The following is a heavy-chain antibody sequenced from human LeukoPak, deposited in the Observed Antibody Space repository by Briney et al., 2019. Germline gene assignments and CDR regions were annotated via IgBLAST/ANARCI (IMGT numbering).Heavy chain of an antibody. D-gene: IGHD3-9*01. CDR3: ARETGSYDY. CDR2: ISSSGSAV. V-gene: IGHV3-48*03. CDR1: GFTFSSYE. J-gene: IGHJ4*02. Sequence: GGSLRLSCAASGFTFSSYEMNWVRQAPGKGLEWVSYISSSGSAVYYADSVKGRFTISRDNAKNSLYLQMNSLRAEDTAVYYCARETGSYDYWGQGTLVTVSS.